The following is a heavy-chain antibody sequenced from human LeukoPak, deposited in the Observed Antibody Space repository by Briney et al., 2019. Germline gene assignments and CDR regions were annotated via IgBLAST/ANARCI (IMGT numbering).Heavy chain of an antibody. CDR2: ISAYNGNT. J-gene: IGHJ4*02. Sequence: ASVKVSCKASGYTFTSYGISWVRQAPGQGLEWMGWISAYNGNTNYAQKLQGRVTMTTDTSTSTAYMELRSLRSDDTAVYYCARGYYDILTGYYPLDYWGQGTLVTVSS. CDR1: GYTFTSYG. CDR3: ARGYYDILTGYYPLDY. D-gene: IGHD3-9*01. V-gene: IGHV1-18*01.